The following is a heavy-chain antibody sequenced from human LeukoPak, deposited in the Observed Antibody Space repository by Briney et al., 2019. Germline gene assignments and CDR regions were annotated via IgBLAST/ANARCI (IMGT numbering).Heavy chain of an antibody. CDR3: ARDGGKGYFDY. CDR1: GGSISSYY. J-gene: IGHJ4*02. D-gene: IGHD2-15*01. CDR2: IYYSGST. Sequence: SETLSLTCTVSGGSISSYYWSWIRQPPGKGLEWIGYIYYSGSTNYNPSLKSRVTISVDTSKNQFSLKLSSVTAADTAVYYYARDGGKGYFDYWGQGTLVTVSS. V-gene: IGHV4-59*12.